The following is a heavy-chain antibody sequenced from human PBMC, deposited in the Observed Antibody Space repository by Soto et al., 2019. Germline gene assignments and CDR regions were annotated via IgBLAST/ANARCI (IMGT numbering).Heavy chain of an antibody. Sequence: GESLKISCKGSGYSFTSYWIGWVRQMPGKGLEWMGIIYPGDSDTRYSPSFQGQVTISADKSISTAYRQWSSLKASDTAMYYCARRSTPEYYYDSSGLYYFDYWGQGTLVTVPQ. J-gene: IGHJ4*02. CDR2: IYPGDSDT. D-gene: IGHD3-22*01. CDR1: GYSFTSYW. CDR3: ARRSTPEYYYDSSGLYYFDY. V-gene: IGHV5-51*01.